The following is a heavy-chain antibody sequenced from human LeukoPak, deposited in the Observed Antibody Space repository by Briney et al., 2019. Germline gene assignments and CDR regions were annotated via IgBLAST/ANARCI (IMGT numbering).Heavy chain of an antibody. J-gene: IGHJ6*03. CDR3: AKSEEVPGTTGAYYYYYYMDV. CDR2: ISYDGSNK. D-gene: IGHD1-1*01. V-gene: IGHV3-30*18. Sequence: GRSLRLSCAASGFIFSSYGIHWVRQAPGKGLEWVAVISYDGSNKYYADSVKGRFTISRDNSKNTLYLQMNSLRAEDTAVYYCAKSEEVPGTTGAYYYYYYMDVWGKGTTVTVSS. CDR1: GFIFSSYG.